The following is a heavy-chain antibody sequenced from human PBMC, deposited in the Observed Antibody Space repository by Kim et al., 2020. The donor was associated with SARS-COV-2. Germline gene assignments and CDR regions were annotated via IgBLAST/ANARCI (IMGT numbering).Heavy chain of an antibody. CDR1: GFTFSDYY. Sequence: GGSLRLSCAASGFTFSDYYMSWIRQAPGKGLEWVSYISSSGSTIYYADSVKGRFTISRDNAKNSLYLQMNSLRAEDTAGYYCARGLLSIAAADSTDYWGQGTLVTVSS. J-gene: IGHJ4*02. D-gene: IGHD6-13*01. V-gene: IGHV3-11*01. CDR3: ARGLLSIAAADSTDY. CDR2: ISSSGSTI.